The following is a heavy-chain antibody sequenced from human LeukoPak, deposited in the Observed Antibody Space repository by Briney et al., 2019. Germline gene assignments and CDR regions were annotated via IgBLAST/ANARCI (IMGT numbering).Heavy chain of an antibody. CDR3: ATDDDYGGNSVFDY. CDR1: GYTLTELS. Sequence: GASVKVSCKVSGYTLTELSMHWVRQAPGKGLEWMGGSDPEDDETIYAQKFQGRVTMTEDTSTDTAYMELSSLRSEDTAVYYCATDDDYGGNSVFDYWGQGTLVTVSS. J-gene: IGHJ4*02. CDR2: SDPEDDET. V-gene: IGHV1-24*01. D-gene: IGHD4-23*01.